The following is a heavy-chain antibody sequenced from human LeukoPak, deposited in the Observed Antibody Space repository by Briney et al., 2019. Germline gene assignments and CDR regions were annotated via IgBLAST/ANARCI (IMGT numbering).Heavy chain of an antibody. CDR3: AREDIVVVPAASNWFDP. Sequence: ASVKVSCKASGGTFSSYAISWVRQAPGQGLEWMGWINPNSGGTNYAQKFQGRVTMTRDTSISTAYMELSRLRSDDTAVYYCAREDIVVVPAASNWFDPWGQGTLVTVSS. CDR2: INPNSGGT. J-gene: IGHJ5*02. D-gene: IGHD2-2*01. V-gene: IGHV1-2*02. CDR1: GGTFSSYA.